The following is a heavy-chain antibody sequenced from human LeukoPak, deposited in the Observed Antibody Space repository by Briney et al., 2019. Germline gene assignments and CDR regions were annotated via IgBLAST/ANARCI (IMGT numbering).Heavy chain of an antibody. D-gene: IGHD1-1*01. CDR2: IIPMLGKA. CDR1: GGTFSSYA. CDR3: ARGTTGFGFGTAVYYYMDV. V-gene: IGHV1-69*10. Sequence: ASVKVSCKASGGTFSSYAISWVRQAPGQGPEWMGGIIPMLGKAIYAQNLHDRLTITADKVTNTAYMELSSLRSEDTAIYYCARGTTGFGFGTAVYYYMDVWGKGTTVTVSS. J-gene: IGHJ6*03.